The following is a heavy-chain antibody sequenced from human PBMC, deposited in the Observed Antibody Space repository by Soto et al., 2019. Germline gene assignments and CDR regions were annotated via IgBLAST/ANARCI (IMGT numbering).Heavy chain of an antibody. CDR2: INSDGSST. D-gene: IGHD2-2*01. CDR3: ARDPPNCSSTSCYYYYGMDV. CDR1: GFTFSSYW. J-gene: IGHJ6*02. V-gene: IGHV3-74*01. Sequence: EVQLVESGGGLVQPGGSLRLSCAASGFTFSSYWMHWVRQAPGKGLVWVSRINSDGSSTSYADSVKGRFTISRDNAKNTLYLQMNSLRAEDTAVYYCARDPPNCSSTSCYYYYGMDVWGQGTTVTVSS.